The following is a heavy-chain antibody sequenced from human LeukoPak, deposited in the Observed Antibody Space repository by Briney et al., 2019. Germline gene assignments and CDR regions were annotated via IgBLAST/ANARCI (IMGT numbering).Heavy chain of an antibody. Sequence: SVKVSCKASEGTFNSYAISWVRQAPGQGLEWMGGIIPIFGTTNYVQKLQGRVTITADEYTSAAYMELRSLRSEDTAMYYCARGRFRYYDTSGYYPPFDSWGQGTLVTVSS. CDR2: IIPIFGTT. V-gene: IGHV1-69*13. CDR3: ARGRFRYYDTSGYYPPFDS. CDR1: EGTFNSYA. J-gene: IGHJ4*02. D-gene: IGHD3-22*01.